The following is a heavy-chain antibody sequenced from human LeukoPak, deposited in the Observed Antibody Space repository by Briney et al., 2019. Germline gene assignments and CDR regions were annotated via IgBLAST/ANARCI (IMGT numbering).Heavy chain of an antibody. Sequence: GGSLRLSCAASGFTFRSYAMSWVRQAPGKGLEWVSAISGSGGSTYYADSVKGRFTISRDNSKNTLYLQMNSLRAEDTAVYYCASRTIDLYSSSWYFDYWGQGTLVTVSS. CDR1: GFTFRSYA. V-gene: IGHV3-23*01. CDR2: ISGSGGST. D-gene: IGHD6-13*01. CDR3: ASRTIDLYSSSWYFDY. J-gene: IGHJ4*02.